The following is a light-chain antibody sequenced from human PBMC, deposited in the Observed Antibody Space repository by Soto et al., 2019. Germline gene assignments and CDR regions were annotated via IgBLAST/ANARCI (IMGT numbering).Light chain of an antibody. CDR3: QQYNNWPPYT. Sequence: EIVMTQSPATLSVSPGETATLSCRASQSVNSNLAWYQQKPGQAPRLLIYGASTRATGIPARFSGSGSGTEFTLTVSSLQSEDFAVYYCQQYNNWPPYTFGQGTKLEMK. CDR1: QSVNSN. J-gene: IGKJ2*01. V-gene: IGKV3-15*01. CDR2: GAS.